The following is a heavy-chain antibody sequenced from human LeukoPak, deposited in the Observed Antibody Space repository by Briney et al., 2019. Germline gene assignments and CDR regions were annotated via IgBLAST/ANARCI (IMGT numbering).Heavy chain of an antibody. D-gene: IGHD5-12*01. CDR2: IYPGDSDT. V-gene: IGHV5-51*01. J-gene: IGHJ6*02. Sequence: GESLQISCQGSGYNFTKYWIGWVRQMPGKGLECMGIIYPGDSDTRYSPSFQGQVTISADKSISTAYLQRSSLKASDTAIYYCAATSRLSGSSTYYYYGMDVWGQGTTVTVSS. CDR3: AATSRLSGSSTYYYYGMDV. CDR1: GYNFTKYW.